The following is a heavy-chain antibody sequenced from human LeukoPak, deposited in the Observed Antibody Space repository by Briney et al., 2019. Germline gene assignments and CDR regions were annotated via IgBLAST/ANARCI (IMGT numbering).Heavy chain of an antibody. CDR2: ISSSSSYI. D-gene: IGHD2-15*01. CDR1: GFTFRSHS. J-gene: IGHJ4*02. Sequence: GGSLRLSCAASGFTFRSHSMNWVRQAPGKGLEWVSSISSSSSYIHYADSVKGRFAISRDNAKSSLYLQMHSLRAEDTAVYYCTSGGVAEGADYWGQGTLVTVSS. V-gene: IGHV3-21*01. CDR3: TSGGVAEGADY.